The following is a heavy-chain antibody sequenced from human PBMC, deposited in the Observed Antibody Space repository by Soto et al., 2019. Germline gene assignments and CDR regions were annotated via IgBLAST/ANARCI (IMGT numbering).Heavy chain of an antibody. CDR3: AREPNYVDY. CDR2: ISAYNGNT. J-gene: IGHJ4*02. V-gene: IGHV1-18*01. Sequence: QVQLVQSGAEVKKPGASVKVSCKASGYTFTSYGISWVRQAPGQGLEWMGWISAYNGNTYSAQKLQGRVTMTTDPSTSTAYMELRRLSSDDPAVYYCAREPNYVDYWGQGTLGTASS. CDR1: GYTFTSYG.